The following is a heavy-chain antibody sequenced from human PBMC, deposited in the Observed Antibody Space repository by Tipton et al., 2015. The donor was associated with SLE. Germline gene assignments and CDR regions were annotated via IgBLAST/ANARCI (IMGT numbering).Heavy chain of an antibody. CDR3: ARDPNWGSFGY. Sequence: TLSLTCAVSGGSISSTDWWSWVRQPPGKGLEWIGEIYHGGSTNYNPSLKSRVTISVDKSENQFSLKLSSVTAADTAVYYCARDPNWGSFGYWGQGTLVTVSS. CDR1: GGSISSTDW. J-gene: IGHJ4*02. CDR2: IYHGGST. V-gene: IGHV4-4*02. D-gene: IGHD7-27*01.